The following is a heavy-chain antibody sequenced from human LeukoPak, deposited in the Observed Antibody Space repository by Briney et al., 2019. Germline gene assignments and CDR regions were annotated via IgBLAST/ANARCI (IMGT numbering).Heavy chain of an antibody. Sequence: GGSLRLSCAASGFVVSDNYMSWVRQAPGQGLEWVSLIYTSGITKYTDSVKGRFTLSRDNAKKTLYLQMNTLSAEDTAVYYCVGYYVGKFDYWGQGTLVTVSS. CDR3: VGYYVGKFDY. CDR1: GFVVSDNY. CDR2: IYTSGIT. D-gene: IGHD4-23*01. J-gene: IGHJ4*02. V-gene: IGHV3-66*02.